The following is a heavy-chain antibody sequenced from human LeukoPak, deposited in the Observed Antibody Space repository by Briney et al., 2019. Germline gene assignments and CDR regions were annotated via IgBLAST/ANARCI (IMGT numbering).Heavy chain of an antibody. Sequence: ASVKVSCKASGYTLTNYAIHWVRQAPGQRPEWMGWINAGNGDTRYLQRFQGRVTIIRDTSASTVNMELSSLRYEDTAVFYCARGPIAAVAFFDYWGQGTLVSVSA. V-gene: IGHV1-3*01. CDR3: ARGPIAAVAFFDY. CDR2: INAGNGDT. D-gene: IGHD6-13*01. J-gene: IGHJ4*02. CDR1: GYTLTNYA.